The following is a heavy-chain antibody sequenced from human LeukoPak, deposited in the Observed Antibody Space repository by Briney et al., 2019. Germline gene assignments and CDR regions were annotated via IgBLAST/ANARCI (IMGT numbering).Heavy chain of an antibody. Sequence: GGSLRLSCAASGFTFSSYAMSWVRQAPGKGLEWVSAISGSGGSTYYADSVKGRFTISRDNSKNTLYPQMNSLRAEDTAVYYCAKDRIVVVPAARGAFDIWGQGTMVTVSS. J-gene: IGHJ3*02. V-gene: IGHV3-23*01. CDR3: AKDRIVVVPAARGAFDI. D-gene: IGHD2-2*01. CDR2: ISGSGGST. CDR1: GFTFSSYA.